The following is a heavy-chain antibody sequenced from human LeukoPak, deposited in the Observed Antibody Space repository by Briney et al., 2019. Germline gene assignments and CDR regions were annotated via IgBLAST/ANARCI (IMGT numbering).Heavy chain of an antibody. CDR1: GGSISSYY. D-gene: IGHD3-10*01. J-gene: IGHJ6*03. CDR2: IYTSGST. CDR3: ARSGVYYYGSGNYYMDV. V-gene: IGHV4-4*07. Sequence: SETLSLTCTVSGGSISSYYWSWIRHPAGKGLEWIGRIYTSGSTNYNPSLKSRVTMSVDTSKNQFSLKLSSVTAADTAVYYCARSGVYYYGSGNYYMDVWGKGTTVTISS.